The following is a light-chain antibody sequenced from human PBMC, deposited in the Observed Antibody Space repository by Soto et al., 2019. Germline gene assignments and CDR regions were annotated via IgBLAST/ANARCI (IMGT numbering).Light chain of an antibody. CDR3: SSYTSSSTYV. V-gene: IGLV2-14*03. CDR2: DVI. Sequence: QSVLTQPASVSGSPGQSITISCTGTSTDIGRYNYVSWYQQHPGKAPKLMIYDVINRPSGVSNRFSGSKSGNTASLTFFGLQAEDEADYYCSSYTSSSTYVFGTGTKVTVL. CDR1: STDIGRYNY. J-gene: IGLJ1*01.